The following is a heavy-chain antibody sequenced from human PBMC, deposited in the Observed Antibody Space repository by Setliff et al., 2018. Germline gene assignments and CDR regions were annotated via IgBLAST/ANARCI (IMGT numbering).Heavy chain of an antibody. J-gene: IGHJ4*02. Sequence: SETLSLTCAVYGESFSGHYWSWIRQPPGKGLEWIGEINHSGSTKYNPSLKSRVTISVDTSKNQFSLKLDSVIVADTAVYYCASNPFNSGPPYYFDYWGQGTLVTVSS. D-gene: IGHD6-19*01. CDR2: INHSGST. CDR3: ASNPFNSGPPYYFDY. V-gene: IGHV4-34*01. CDR1: GESFSGHY.